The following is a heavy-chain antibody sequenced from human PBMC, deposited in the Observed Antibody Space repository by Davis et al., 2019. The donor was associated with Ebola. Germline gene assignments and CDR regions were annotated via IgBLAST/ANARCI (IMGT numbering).Heavy chain of an antibody. Sequence: MPSETLSLTCTVSGGSVSSGSYYWSWIRQPPGKGLEWIGYTYYSGSTNYNPSLKSRVTISVDTSKNQFSLKLSSVTAADTAVYYCARVGSSGWIYWFFDLWGRGTLVTVSS. V-gene: IGHV4-61*01. CDR3: ARVGSSGWIYWFFDL. J-gene: IGHJ2*01. D-gene: IGHD3-22*01. CDR2: TYYSGST. CDR1: GGSVSSGSYY.